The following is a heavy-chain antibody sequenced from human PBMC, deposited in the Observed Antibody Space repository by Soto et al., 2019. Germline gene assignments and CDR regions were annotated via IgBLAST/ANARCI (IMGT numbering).Heavy chain of an antibody. V-gene: IGHV4-31*03. CDR1: GGSISSGGYY. CDR2: IYYSGST. Sequence: SSETLSLTCTVSGGSISSGGYYWSWIRQHPGKGLEWIGYIYYSGSTYYNPSLNSRVTISADTSKNQFSLKLSSVTAADTAVYYCARVSGDYLKVFDFWGQGTMVTVSS. CDR3: ARVSGDYLKVFDF. D-gene: IGHD4-17*01. J-gene: IGHJ3*01.